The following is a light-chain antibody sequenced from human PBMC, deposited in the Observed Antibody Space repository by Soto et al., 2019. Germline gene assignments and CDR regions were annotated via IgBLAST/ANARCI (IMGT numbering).Light chain of an antibody. Sequence: QSVLTQPPSVSGAPGQRVTISCTGSSSNIGAGYDVHWYQQLPGTAPKVLIYGNSNRPSGVPDRFPGSKSGTSASLAITGLQAEDEADYYCQSYDSSLSGSDVVFGGGTKVTVL. V-gene: IGLV1-40*01. J-gene: IGLJ2*01. CDR3: QSYDSSLSGSDVV. CDR2: GNS. CDR1: SSNIGAGYD.